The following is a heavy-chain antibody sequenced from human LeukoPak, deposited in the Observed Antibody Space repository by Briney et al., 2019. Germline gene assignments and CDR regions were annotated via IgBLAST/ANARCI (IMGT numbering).Heavy chain of an antibody. CDR3: ATVFAEYYDILTGSTPDY. CDR1: GYTLTELS. CDR2: FDPENGET. V-gene: IGHV1-24*01. J-gene: IGHJ4*02. D-gene: IGHD3-9*01. Sequence: ASVKVSCKVSGYTLTELSMHWVRQAPGKGLEWMGGFDPENGETICAQKFQGRVTMTEDTSTDTAYMELSSLRSEDTAVYYCATVFAEYYDILTGSTPDYWSQGTLVTVSS.